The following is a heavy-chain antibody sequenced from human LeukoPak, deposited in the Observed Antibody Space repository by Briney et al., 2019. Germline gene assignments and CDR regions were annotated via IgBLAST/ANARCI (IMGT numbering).Heavy chain of an antibody. CDR3: ASAHGPFDY. CDR2: INHSGST. CDR1: GGSFSGYY. V-gene: IGHV4-34*01. Sequence: SETLSLTCAAYGGSFSGYYWSWIRQPPGKGLEWIGEINHSGSTNYNPSLKSRVTISVDTSKNQFSLKLSSVTAADTAVYYCASAHGPFDYWGQGTLVTVSS. J-gene: IGHJ4*02.